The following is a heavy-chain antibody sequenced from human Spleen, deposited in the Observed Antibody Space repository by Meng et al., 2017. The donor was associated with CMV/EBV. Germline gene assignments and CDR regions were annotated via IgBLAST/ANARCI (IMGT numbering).Heavy chain of an antibody. V-gene: IGHV1-18*01. CDR1: GYTFIRYG. J-gene: IGHJ4*02. D-gene: IGHD4-23*01. CDR2: INIYKGDT. Sequence: ASVKVSCKASGYTFIRYGISWMRQAPGQGLEWMGWINIYKGDTSYAQNFQGRVTMSTDTSTPTAYMELRSLTSDDTAVYYCARDDSDYGGNSDFDYWGQGTLVTVSS. CDR3: ARDDSDYGGNSDFDY.